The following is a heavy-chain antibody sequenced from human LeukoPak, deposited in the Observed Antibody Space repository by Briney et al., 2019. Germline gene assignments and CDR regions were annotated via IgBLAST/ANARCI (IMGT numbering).Heavy chain of an antibody. D-gene: IGHD3-10*01. CDR1: GFTFSSYA. V-gene: IGHV3-30*04. CDR3: ARGDYYGSGSRYYYGMDV. J-gene: IGHJ6*04. Sequence: QPGRSLRLSCAASGFTFSSYAMHWVRQAPGKGLEWVAVISYDGSNKYYADSVKGRFTISRDNSKNTLYLQMNSLRAEDTAVYYCARGDYYGSGSRYYYGMDVWGKGTTVTVSS. CDR2: ISYDGSNK.